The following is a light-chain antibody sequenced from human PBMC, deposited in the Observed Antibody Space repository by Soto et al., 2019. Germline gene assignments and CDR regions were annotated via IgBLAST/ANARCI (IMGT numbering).Light chain of an antibody. J-gene: IGKJ2*01. Sequence: DIVMTQSPDSLAVSLGERATINCKSSQSVLYSSNNKNYLAWYQQKPGQSPKLLIYWASTRESGVPDRFSGSGSGTDFTLTVRRLQDEDVAVYYCQQYYSAPHTFGQGTKLEI. CDR2: WAS. CDR3: QQYYSAPHT. V-gene: IGKV4-1*01. CDR1: QSVLYSSNNKNY.